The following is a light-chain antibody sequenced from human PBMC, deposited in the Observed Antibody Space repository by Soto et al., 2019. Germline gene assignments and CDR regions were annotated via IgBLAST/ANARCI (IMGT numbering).Light chain of an antibody. CDR3: QPYGSSPFS. CDR2: DAS. CDR1: QRISTSC. Sequence: EIVLTQSPGTLSLSPGERATLSCRASQRISTSCLAWSQQTPGQAPRLRIYDASSRATGIPDRFSGSGSGTDFTLPICILEPEAFAVYYCQPYGSSPFSFGPGIIVDFK. V-gene: IGKV3-20*01. J-gene: IGKJ3*01.